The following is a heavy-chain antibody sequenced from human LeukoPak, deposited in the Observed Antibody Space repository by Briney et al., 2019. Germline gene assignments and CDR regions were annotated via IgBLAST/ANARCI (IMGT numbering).Heavy chain of an antibody. D-gene: IGHD3-3*01. CDR1: GGSISSSSYY. Sequence: PSETLSLTCTVSGGSISSSSYYWGWIRQPPGKGLEWFGSIYYSGSTYYNPSLKSRVTISVDTSKNQFSLKLSSVTAADTAVYYCARPRGSAHWSGYYSYYFDYWGQGTLVTVSS. J-gene: IGHJ4*02. CDR3: ARPRGSAHWSGYYSYYFDY. V-gene: IGHV4-39*07. CDR2: IYYSGST.